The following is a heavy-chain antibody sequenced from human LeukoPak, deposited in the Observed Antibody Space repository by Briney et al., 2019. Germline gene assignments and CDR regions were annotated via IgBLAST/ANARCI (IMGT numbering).Heavy chain of an antibody. CDR2: ISSSGGSP. CDR3: AQDLPTAITARPHY. CDR1: GFTFSSYA. Sequence: PGGSLRLSCAASGFTFSSYAMSWVRQAPGEGLEWVSGISSSGGSPYYADSVKGRFTISRDNSKNTLYLRMNSLRAEDTAVYYCAQDLPTAITARPHYWGQGTLVTVSS. V-gene: IGHV3-23*01. J-gene: IGHJ4*02. D-gene: IGHD6-6*01.